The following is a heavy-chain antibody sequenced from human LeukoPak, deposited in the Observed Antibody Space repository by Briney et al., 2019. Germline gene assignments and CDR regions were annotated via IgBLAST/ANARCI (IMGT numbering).Heavy chain of an antibody. CDR2: ISAYNGNT. V-gene: IGHV1-18*01. J-gene: IGHJ6*02. CDR3: ARVKCSSTSCYWIPDYYYGMDV. Sequence: ASVKVSCKASGGTFSSYAISWVRQAPGQGLEWMGWISAYNGNTNYAQKLQGRVTMTTDTSTSTAYMELRSLRSDDTAVYYCARVKCSSTSCYWIPDYYYGMDVWGQGTTVTVSS. CDR1: GGTFSSYA. D-gene: IGHD2-2*01.